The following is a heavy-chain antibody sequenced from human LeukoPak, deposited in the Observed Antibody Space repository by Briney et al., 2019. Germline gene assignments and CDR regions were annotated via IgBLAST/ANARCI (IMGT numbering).Heavy chain of an antibody. J-gene: IGHJ4*02. CDR1: GFTFSSYA. CDR2: ISGSGGST. V-gene: IGHV3-23*01. CDR3: AKDLRKYSSSWYNDY. Sequence: PGGSLRLSCAASGFTFSSYAMSWVRQAPGQGLEWVSAISGSGGSTYYADSVKGRFTISRDNSKNTLYLQMNSLRAEDTSVYYCAKDLRKYSSSWYNDYWGQGTLVTVSS. D-gene: IGHD6-13*01.